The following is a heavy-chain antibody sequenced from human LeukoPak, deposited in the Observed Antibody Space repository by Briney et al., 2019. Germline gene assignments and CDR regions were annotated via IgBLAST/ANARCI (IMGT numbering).Heavy chain of an antibody. V-gene: IGHV3-48*04. CDR3: ARHPSGYNYYFDY. CDR2: ISSSSSTI. J-gene: IGHJ4*02. Sequence: GGSLRLSCAASGFTFSSYSMNWVRQAPGKGLEWVSYISSSSSTIYYADSVKGRFTISRDDAKNSLYLQMNSLRAEDTAVYYCARHPSGYNYYFDYWGQGTLVTVSS. D-gene: IGHD5-18*01. CDR1: GFTFSSYS.